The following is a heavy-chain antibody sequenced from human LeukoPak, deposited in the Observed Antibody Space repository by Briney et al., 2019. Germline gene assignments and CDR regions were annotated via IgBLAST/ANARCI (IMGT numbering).Heavy chain of an antibody. Sequence: SETLSLTCTVSGDSISSSSYYWGWIRQPPGKGLEWIGNIYYTGSTYYNPSLKSRVTISVDMSKNQFSLKLSSVTAADTAVYYCARGRGSAAGTLATTLIRVRNWFDPWGQGTLVTVSS. CDR3: ARGRGSAAGTLATTLIRVRNWFDP. J-gene: IGHJ5*02. V-gene: IGHV4-39*07. D-gene: IGHD6-13*01. CDR1: GDSISSSSYY. CDR2: IYYTGST.